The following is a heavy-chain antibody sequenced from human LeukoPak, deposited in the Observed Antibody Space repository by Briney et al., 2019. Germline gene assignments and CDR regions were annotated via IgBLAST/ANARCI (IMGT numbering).Heavy chain of an antibody. CDR2: IYPSGST. D-gene: IGHD3-10*01. CDR3: ARGFAERYYYYYYMDV. Sequence: SEALSLTCTVSGGSISSGSYSWSWIRQPAGKGLEWIGRIYPSGSTNYNPSLKSRVTISVDTSKNQFSLKLSSVTAADTAVYYCARGFAERYYYYYYMDVWGKGTTVTVSS. CDR1: GGSISSGSYS. J-gene: IGHJ6*03. V-gene: IGHV4-61*02.